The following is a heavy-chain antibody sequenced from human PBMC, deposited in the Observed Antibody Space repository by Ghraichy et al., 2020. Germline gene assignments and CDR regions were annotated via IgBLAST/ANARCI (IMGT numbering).Heavy chain of an antibody. Sequence: LSLTCAASEFIFSSYTMHWVRQAPGKGLEWVAVISYDGSNKYYADSVKGRFTISRDNSKNTLFLQMNSLRAEDTAVYYCVREGLWFGGYNWFDPWGQGTLVTVSS. CDR2: ISYDGSNK. V-gene: IGHV3-30-3*01. CDR1: EFIFSSYT. J-gene: IGHJ5*02. CDR3: VREGLWFGGYNWFDP. D-gene: IGHD3-10*01.